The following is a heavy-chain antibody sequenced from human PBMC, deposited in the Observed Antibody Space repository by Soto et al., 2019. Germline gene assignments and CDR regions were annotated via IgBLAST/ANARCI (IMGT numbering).Heavy chain of an antibody. V-gene: IGHV1-3*01. CDR2: INAGNGNT. J-gene: IGHJ6*02. CDR1: GYTFTSYG. Sequence: ASVKVSCKASGYTFTSYGIHWVRQAPGQRLEWMGWINAGNGNTKYSQKFQGRVTITRDTSASTAYMELSSLRSEDTAVYYCARGTPTRGYYYGMDVWGQGTTVTVSS. CDR3: ARGTPTRGYYYGMDV. D-gene: IGHD3-16*01.